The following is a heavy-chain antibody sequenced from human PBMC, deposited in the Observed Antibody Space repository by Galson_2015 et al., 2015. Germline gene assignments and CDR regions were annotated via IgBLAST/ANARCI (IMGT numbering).Heavy chain of an antibody. Sequence: SLRLSCAASGFTFSSHSMNWVRQAPGKGLEWVSYISSSSSTIYYADSVKGRFTISRDNAKNSLYLQMNSLRDEDTAVYYCAREDTAMVPAFDIWGQGTMVTVSS. V-gene: IGHV3-48*02. CDR1: GFTFSSHS. D-gene: IGHD5-18*01. J-gene: IGHJ3*02. CDR2: ISSSSSTI. CDR3: AREDTAMVPAFDI.